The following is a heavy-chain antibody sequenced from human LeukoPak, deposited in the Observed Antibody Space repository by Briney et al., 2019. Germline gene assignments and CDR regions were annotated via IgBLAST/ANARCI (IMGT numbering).Heavy chain of an antibody. J-gene: IGHJ3*01. Sequence: ASVKVSCKASVHSFNAYYIHWVRQAPGQGLQWMGRIDPNSSDTKYTQKFQGRVSITRDTSISTAYMELSRLTSDDTAVYYCATFTAPRNAFDLWGQGTMVTVSS. CDR3: ATFTAPRNAFDL. D-gene: IGHD3-16*01. V-gene: IGHV1-2*06. CDR2: IDPNSSDT. CDR1: VHSFNAYY.